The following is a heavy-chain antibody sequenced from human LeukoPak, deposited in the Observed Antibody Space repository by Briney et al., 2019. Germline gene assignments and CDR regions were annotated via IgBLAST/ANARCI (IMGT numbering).Heavy chain of an antibody. CDR3: ARAFVTAAGFFDT. V-gene: IGHV3-66*02. CDR1: GFTVSSSY. D-gene: IGHD6-13*01. Sequence: GGSLRLSCAAAGFTVSSSYMSWVRQAPGKGLEWVSVIYSGGNTYYATSVKGRFTISRDNSVNTLYLQMNSLRTEDTAVNYCARAFVTAAGFFDTWGQGTLVTVSS. CDR2: IYSGGNT. J-gene: IGHJ4*02.